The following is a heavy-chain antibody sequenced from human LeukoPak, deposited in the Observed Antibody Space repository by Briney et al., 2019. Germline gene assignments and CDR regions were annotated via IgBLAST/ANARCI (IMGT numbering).Heavy chain of an antibody. CDR3: ARRNYDHIWGNYGSLYYFDY. Sequence: ASVKVSCKTSGYTFTSYAISWVQQAPGQGLEWMGWISAYNGNTDYAQKFQGRVTMTTDTSTSTAYMELRSLRSDDTAVYYCARRNYDHIWGNYGSLYYFDYWGQGTLVTVSS. J-gene: IGHJ4*02. V-gene: IGHV1-18*01. D-gene: IGHD3-16*01. CDR1: GYTFTSYA. CDR2: ISAYNGNT.